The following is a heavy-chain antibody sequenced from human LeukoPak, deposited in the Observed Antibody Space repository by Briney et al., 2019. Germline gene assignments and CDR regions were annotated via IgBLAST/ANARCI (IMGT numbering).Heavy chain of an antibody. Sequence: SETLSLTCAVSGYSISSGYYWGWIRQPPGKGLEWIGSIYHSGSTYYNPSLKSRVTISVDTSKNQFSLKLSSVTAADTAVYYCARVTYDCDILTGYFFQNWFDPWGQGTLVTVSS. CDR2: IYHSGST. V-gene: IGHV4-38-2*01. J-gene: IGHJ5*02. CDR1: GYSISSGYY. CDR3: ARVTYDCDILTGYFFQNWFDP. D-gene: IGHD3-9*01.